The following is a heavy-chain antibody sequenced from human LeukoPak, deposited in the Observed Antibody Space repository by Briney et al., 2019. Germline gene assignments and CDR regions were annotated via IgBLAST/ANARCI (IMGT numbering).Heavy chain of an antibody. D-gene: IGHD1-26*01. CDR2: ISSSSSYI. Sequence: PGGSLRLSCAASGFTFSSYSMNWVRQAPGKGLEWVSSISSSSSYIYYGHPVKGRLTIPRDNAKNSLYLQMNSLRAEDTAVYYCARESQIATSFDYWGQGALGSVSS. CDR3: ARESQIATSFDY. J-gene: IGHJ4*02. CDR1: GFTFSSYS. V-gene: IGHV3-21*01.